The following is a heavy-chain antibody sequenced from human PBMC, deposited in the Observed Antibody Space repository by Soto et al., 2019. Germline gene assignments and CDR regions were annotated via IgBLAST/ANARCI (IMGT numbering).Heavy chain of an antibody. CDR2: ISYDGSNK. D-gene: IGHD3-3*01. V-gene: IGHV3-30-3*01. J-gene: IGHJ6*02. CDR1: GFTFSSYA. CDR3: ARGLTAHLGFLGWLSEPGRDGRDV. Sequence: QVQLVESGGGVVQPGRSLRLSCAASGFTFSSYAMHWVRQAPGKGLEWVAVISYDGSNKYYADSVKGRFTISRDNSKKTLYLQRKRLKAEDTAVYYSARGLTAHLGFLGWLSEPGRDGRDVGGQGTTVTVAS.